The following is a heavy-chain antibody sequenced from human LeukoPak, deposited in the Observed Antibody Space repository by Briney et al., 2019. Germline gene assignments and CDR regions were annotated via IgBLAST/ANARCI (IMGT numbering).Heavy chain of an antibody. CDR1: GFTFSSYA. Sequence: GSLRLSCAASGFTFSSYAMSWVRQAPGKGLEWVSGISGSGGSTYYGDSVKGRFTISRDNSKNTLYLQMNSLRAEDTAVYYCAKDSEMATIRYWSQGTLVTVSS. J-gene: IGHJ4*02. CDR2: ISGSGGST. V-gene: IGHV3-23*01. CDR3: AKDSEMATIRY. D-gene: IGHD5-24*01.